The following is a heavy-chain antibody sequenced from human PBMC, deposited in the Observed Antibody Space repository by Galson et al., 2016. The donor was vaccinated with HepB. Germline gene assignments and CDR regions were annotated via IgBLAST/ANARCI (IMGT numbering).Heavy chain of an antibody. CDR1: GDTSQSMSSSSFN. Sequence: SETLSLTCTVSGDTSQSMSSSSFNWGWIRQSPTTGLEWVGNIDYRGTPSYNPSLESRVTIFLDTSKKKFSLKVASVTAADTAGYYLVGRNDFDYWSGFRDAYGMDVWGQGTTVIVSS. J-gene: IGHJ6*02. D-gene: IGHD3-3*01. CDR3: VGRNDFDYWSGFRDAYGMDV. V-gene: IGHV4-39*01. CDR2: IDYRGTP.